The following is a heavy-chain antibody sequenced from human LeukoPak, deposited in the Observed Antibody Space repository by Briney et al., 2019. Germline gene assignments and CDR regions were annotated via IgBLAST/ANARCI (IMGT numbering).Heavy chain of an antibody. Sequence: GGSLRLSCAASGLTFSSYAMSWVRQAPGKGLEWVSTISDSGVSTYYADSVKGRFTISRDNSKNTLYMQMNSLRAGDTAVYYCAKDLSSSGFRIDYWGQGTLVTVSS. CDR1: GLTFSSYA. CDR3: AKDLSSSGFRIDY. V-gene: IGHV3-23*01. D-gene: IGHD6-19*01. J-gene: IGHJ4*02. CDR2: ISDSGVST.